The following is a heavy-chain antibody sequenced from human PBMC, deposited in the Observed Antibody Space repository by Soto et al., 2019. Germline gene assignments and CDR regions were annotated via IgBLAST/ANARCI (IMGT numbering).Heavy chain of an antibody. V-gene: IGHV4-59*01. D-gene: IGHD3-10*02. Sequence: TSETLSLTCAVSGGSINTYYWSWVRQPPGKGLEWIGNIHHSGSTNYNPSLNSRVTISRATSKNKVSLWLNSVTAADTAVYYCARGVDCRYGRCSFWFDSWGQGSLVT. CDR2: IHHSGST. J-gene: IGHJ5*01. CDR1: GGSINTYY. CDR3: ARGVDCRYGRCSFWFDS.